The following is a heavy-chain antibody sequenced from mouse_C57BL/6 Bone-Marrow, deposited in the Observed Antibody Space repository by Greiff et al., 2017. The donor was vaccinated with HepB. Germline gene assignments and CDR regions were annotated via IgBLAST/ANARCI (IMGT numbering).Heavy chain of an antibody. D-gene: IGHD2-14*01. Sequence: EVQVVESGGGLVQPGGSRKLSCAASGFTFSSFGLHWVRQAPDKGLEWVAYISSASSSIYYADTVKGRFTISRDNPKNTLFLQMTSLRSEDTAMYYCARRYFGRSQSFDYWGQGTTLTVSS. J-gene: IGHJ2*01. CDR1: GFTFSSFG. CDR2: ISSASSSI. CDR3: ARRYFGRSQSFDY. V-gene: IGHV5-17*02.